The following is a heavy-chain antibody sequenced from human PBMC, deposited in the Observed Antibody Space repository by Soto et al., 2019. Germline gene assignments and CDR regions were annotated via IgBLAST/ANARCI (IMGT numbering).Heavy chain of an antibody. V-gene: IGHV3-21*01. Sequence: PGGSLRLSCAASGFTFSSYSMNWVRQAPGKGLEWVSSISSSSSYIYYADSVKGRFTISRDNAKNSLYLQMNSLRAEDTTVYYCAIYHLITMALRAYYYYMDVWGKATTVTVSS. D-gene: IGHD3-10*01. CDR2: ISSSSSYI. CDR1: GFTFSSYS. J-gene: IGHJ6*03. CDR3: AIYHLITMALRAYYYYMDV.